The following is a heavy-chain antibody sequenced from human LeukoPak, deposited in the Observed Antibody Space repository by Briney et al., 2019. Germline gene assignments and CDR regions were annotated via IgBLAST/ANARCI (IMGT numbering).Heavy chain of an antibody. V-gene: IGHV1-2*02. CDR2: INPNSGGT. CDR1: GYTFTGYY. J-gene: IGHJ4*02. CDR3: ARGEYSSALLDD. Sequence: ASVKVSCKASGYTFTGYYMHWVRQAPGQGLEWMGWINPNSGGTNYAQKFQGRDTMTRETSNSTAYMELSRLRSDDTAVYYCARGEYSSALLDDWGQGTLVTVSS. D-gene: IGHD6-19*01.